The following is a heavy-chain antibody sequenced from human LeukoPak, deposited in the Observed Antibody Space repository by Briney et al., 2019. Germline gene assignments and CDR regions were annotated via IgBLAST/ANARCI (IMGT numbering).Heavy chain of an antibody. CDR1: GFSFSSDV. Sequence: GGSLRLSCAASGFSFSSDVMGWVRQAPGKGLEWVSSISSSSSYIYYADSVKGRFTISGDNAKNSLYLQMNSLRAEDTAVYYCARGGSPAWGQGTTVTVSS. CDR2: ISSSSSYI. J-gene: IGHJ6*02. CDR3: ARGGSPA. V-gene: IGHV3-21*04. D-gene: IGHD3-16*01.